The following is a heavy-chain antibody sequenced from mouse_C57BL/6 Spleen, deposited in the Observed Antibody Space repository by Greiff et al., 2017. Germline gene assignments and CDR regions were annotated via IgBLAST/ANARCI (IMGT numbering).Heavy chain of an antibody. V-gene: IGHV3-6*01. CDR3: ARDPPYYSNYVDAMDY. D-gene: IGHD2-5*01. Sequence: EVQRVESGPGLVKPSQSLSLTCSVTGYSITSGYYWNWIRQFPGNKLEWMGYISYDGSNNYNPSLKNRISITRDTSKNQFFLKLNSVTTEDTATYYCARDPPYYSNYVDAMDYWGQGTSVTVSS. CDR2: ISYDGSN. J-gene: IGHJ4*01. CDR1: GYSITSGYY.